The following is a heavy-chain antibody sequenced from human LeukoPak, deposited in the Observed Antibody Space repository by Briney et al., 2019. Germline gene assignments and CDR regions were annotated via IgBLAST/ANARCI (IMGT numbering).Heavy chain of an antibody. Sequence: GGSLRLSCAASGFTFSSYIMNWVRQAPGKGLEWISYMNSSSSSTYYADSVKGRFTISRDNAKNLLYLQMNTLRDEDTAVYYCARDRLGAASFDIWGQGTMVTVSS. CDR1: GFTFSSYI. V-gene: IGHV3-48*02. D-gene: IGHD7-27*01. J-gene: IGHJ3*02. CDR2: MNSSSSST. CDR3: ARDRLGAASFDI.